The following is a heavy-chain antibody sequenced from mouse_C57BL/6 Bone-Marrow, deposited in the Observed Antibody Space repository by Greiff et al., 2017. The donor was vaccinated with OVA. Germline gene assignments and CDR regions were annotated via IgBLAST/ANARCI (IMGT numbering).Heavy chain of an antibody. CDR1: GYSITSGYD. D-gene: IGHD1-1*01. J-gene: IGHJ1*03. V-gene: IGHV3-1*01. CDR2: ISYSGST. CDR3: AREVYYQRGYWYFDV. Sequence: EVQLQESGPGMVKPSQSLSLTCTVTGYSITSGYDWHWIRHFPGNKLEWMGYISYSGSTNYNPSLKSRISITHDTSKNHFFLKLNSVTTEDTATYYCAREVYYQRGYWYFDVWGTGTTVTVSS.